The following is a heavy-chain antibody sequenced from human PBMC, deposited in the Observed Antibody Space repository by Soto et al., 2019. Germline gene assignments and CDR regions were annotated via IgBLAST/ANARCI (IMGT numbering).Heavy chain of an antibody. CDR2: INHSGST. CDR1: GASFSGYY. Sequence: QVQLQQWGAGLLKPSETLSLTCAVYGASFSGYYWSWIRQPPGKGLEWIGEINHSGSTNYNPSLKSRVTISVDTSKNQFSLKLSSVTAADTAVYYCARGRLGGAVDWGQGTLVTVSS. V-gene: IGHV4-34*01. D-gene: IGHD1-26*01. J-gene: IGHJ4*02. CDR3: ARGRLGGAVD.